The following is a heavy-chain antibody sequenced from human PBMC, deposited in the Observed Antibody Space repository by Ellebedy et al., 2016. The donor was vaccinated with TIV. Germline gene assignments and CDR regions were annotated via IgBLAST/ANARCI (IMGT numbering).Heavy chain of an antibody. CDR2: ISAGGGST. J-gene: IGHJ5*02. D-gene: IGHD3-22*01. Sequence: PGGSLRLSCAASGFTFSNYVMSWVPRAPGKGLEWVSTISAGGGSTYYADSVKGRFNISRDNSENTRYLQMNSLRAEDTAVYYCAKVGRRYYESSGDPWGQGSLVTVSS. V-gene: IGHV3-23*01. CDR1: GFTFSNYV. CDR3: AKVGRRYYESSGDP.